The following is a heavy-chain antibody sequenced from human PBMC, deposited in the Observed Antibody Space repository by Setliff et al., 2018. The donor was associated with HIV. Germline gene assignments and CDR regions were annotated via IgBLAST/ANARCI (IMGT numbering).Heavy chain of an antibody. J-gene: IGHJ4*02. Sequence: SETLSLTCTVSGGSISRGSYSWGWIHQLPGKGLEWIGSISYTGITNYNPSLKSRVTISVDTSQNQFSLKLTSVNAADTAVYYCARLRQWLAFFDSWGQGTLVTVSS. CDR2: ISYTGIT. CDR1: GGSISRGSYS. V-gene: IGHV4-39*01. D-gene: IGHD6-19*01. CDR3: ARLRQWLAFFDS.